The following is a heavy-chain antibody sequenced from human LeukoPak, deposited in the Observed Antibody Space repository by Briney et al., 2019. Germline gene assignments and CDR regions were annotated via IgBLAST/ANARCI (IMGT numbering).Heavy chain of an antibody. V-gene: IGHV4-59*11. CDR2: INYSGNT. J-gene: IGHJ4*02. CDR1: GASITRRY. D-gene: IGHD3-10*01. Sequence: SETLSLTCTVSGASITRRYWSWIRQPPGKGLEWIGYINYSGNTNYNPSLRSRVTISVDTSKNQFSLELSSVTAADTAVYYCGRGGGGSYLEYSFDYWGQGTLVTVSS. CDR3: GRGGGGSYLEYSFDY.